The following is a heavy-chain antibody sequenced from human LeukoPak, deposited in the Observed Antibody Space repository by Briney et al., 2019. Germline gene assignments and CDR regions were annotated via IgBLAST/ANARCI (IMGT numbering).Heavy chain of an antibody. D-gene: IGHD6-19*01. J-gene: IGHJ5*02. CDR2: PNRART. V-gene: IGHV1-2*07. Sequence: PNRARTNSAHKFKGRVTMTRDTSNRKAYMEVSRLRSDDTAVYYCARDKGYSSGWYNWFDPWGQGTLVTVSS. CDR3: ARDKGYSSGWYNWFDP.